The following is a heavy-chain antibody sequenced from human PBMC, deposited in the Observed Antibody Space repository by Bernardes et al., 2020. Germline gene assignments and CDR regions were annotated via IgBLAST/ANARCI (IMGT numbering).Heavy chain of an antibody. D-gene: IGHD4-17*01. Sequence: GGSLRLSCAASGFTFSSYSMNWVRQAPGKGLEWVSHISSSPGSSTIYYADSVKGRFTISRDNAKNSLFLQMNSLRAEDTAVYYCAKSTVTTGPYAFDVWGQGTMVTVSS. CDR2: ISSSPGSSTI. CDR1: GFTFSSYS. V-gene: IGHV3-48*01. CDR3: AKSTVTTGPYAFDV. J-gene: IGHJ3*01.